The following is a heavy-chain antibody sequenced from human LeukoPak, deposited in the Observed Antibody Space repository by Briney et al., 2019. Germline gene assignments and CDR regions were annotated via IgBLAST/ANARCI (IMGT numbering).Heavy chain of an antibody. CDR3: ATLSYHGIIVSPL. CDR2: VSSNGGST. J-gene: IGHJ3*01. D-gene: IGHD3-16*01. V-gene: IGHV3-64*01. Sequence: GGSLRLSCAASGFSFSNYAMHWVRQAPGKGLEYVSGVSSNGGSTFYANSVGGRFIISRDNSNNTLYLQMGSLRFEDMAVYYCATLSYHGIIVSPLWGQGTMVTVSS. CDR1: GFSFSNYA.